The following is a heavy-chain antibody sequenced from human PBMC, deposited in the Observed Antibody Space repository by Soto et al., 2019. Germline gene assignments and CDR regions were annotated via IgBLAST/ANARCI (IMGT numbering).Heavy chain of an antibody. CDR2: LYDLDGS. Sequence: DVQLVESGGGLIQPGESLRLSCAAFGFTISGKKYVACVRQAPGKGLEWVSSLYDLDGSFYAASVKGRFTTSSDSSKTTGYLQMNDLTPDAPADYYWATWHEPEHAYDVWGQGTTVTVSS. CDR1: GFTISGKKY. V-gene: IGHV3-53*01. J-gene: IGHJ3*01. CDR3: ATWHEPEHAYDV. D-gene: IGHD1-1*01.